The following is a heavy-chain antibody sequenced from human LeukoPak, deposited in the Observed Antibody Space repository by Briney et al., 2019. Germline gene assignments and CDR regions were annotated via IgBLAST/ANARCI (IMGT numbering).Heavy chain of an antibody. CDR2: IYYSGST. D-gene: IGHD3-22*01. V-gene: IGHV4-59*12. Sequence: SETLSLTCTVAGGSISSSYWSWIRQPPGKGLEWIGNIYYSGSTYYNPSLKSRVTISVDTSKNQFSLKLSSVTAADTAVYYCARHYYYDSSGYYWKKIDAFDIWGQGTMVTVSS. CDR1: GGSISSSY. J-gene: IGHJ3*02. CDR3: ARHYYYDSSGYYWKKIDAFDI.